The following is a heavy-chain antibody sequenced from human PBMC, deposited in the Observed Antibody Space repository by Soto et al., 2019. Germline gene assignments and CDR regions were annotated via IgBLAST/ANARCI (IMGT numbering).Heavy chain of an antibody. CDR3: ACIVVVVAATPYYYYGMDV. J-gene: IGHJ6*02. D-gene: IGHD2-15*01. CDR1: GGTFSSYA. V-gene: IGHV1-69*13. Sequence: ASVKVSCKASGGTFSSYAISWVRQAPGQGLEWMGGIIPIFGTANYAQKFQGRVTITADESTSTAYMELSSLRSEDTAAYYCACIVVVVAATPYYYYGMDVWGQGTTVTVSS. CDR2: IIPIFGTA.